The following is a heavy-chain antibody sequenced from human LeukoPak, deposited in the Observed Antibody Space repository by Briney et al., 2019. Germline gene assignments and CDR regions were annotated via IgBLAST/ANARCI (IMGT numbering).Heavy chain of an antibody. CDR2: IYYSGST. D-gene: IGHD3-16*02. J-gene: IGHJ4*02. CDR3: FGYDYVWGSYRSLGDY. CDR1: GGSISSSGYY. Sequence: PSETLSLTCTVSGGSISSSGYYWGWIRQPPGKGLEWIGSIYYSGSTYYNPSLKSRVTISVDTSKNQFSLKLSSVTAADTAVYYCFGYDYVWGSYRSLGDYWGQGTLVTVSS. V-gene: IGHV4-39*01.